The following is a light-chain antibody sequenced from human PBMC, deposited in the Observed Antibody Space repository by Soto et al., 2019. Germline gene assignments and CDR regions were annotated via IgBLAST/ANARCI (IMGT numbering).Light chain of an antibody. V-gene: IGKV3-11*01. CDR2: DAS. CDR1: QSVNSY. CDR3: QQRSNWPPVT. J-gene: IGKJ4*01. Sequence: EIVLTQSPATLSLSPGERATLSCRASQSVNSYSAWYQQKPGQAPRLLIYDASNRATGIPARFSGSGSGTDFTLTISSLEPEDFAIYYCQQRSNWPPVTFGGGTKVEIK.